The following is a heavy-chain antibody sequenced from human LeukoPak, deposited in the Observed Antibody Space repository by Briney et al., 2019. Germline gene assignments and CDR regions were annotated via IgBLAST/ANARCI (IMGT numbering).Heavy chain of an antibody. V-gene: IGHV3-74*01. D-gene: IGHD3-22*01. J-gene: IGHJ3*02. Sequence: GGSLRLSCAASGFTFSDCWMHWVRRRPGEGLEYVSRITTDGSSTTYADSVKGRFTVSRDNAKNTLYLQMNSLRAEDTAVYYCARGASSGNLKDAFDIWGQGTMVTVAS. CDR2: ITTDGSST. CDR1: GFTFSDCW. CDR3: ARGASSGNLKDAFDI.